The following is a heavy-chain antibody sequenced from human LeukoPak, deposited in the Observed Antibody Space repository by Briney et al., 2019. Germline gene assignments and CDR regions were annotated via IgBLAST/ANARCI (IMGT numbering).Heavy chain of an antibody. D-gene: IGHD3-22*01. Sequence: GGSLRLSCAASGFTFSDYWMMWVRQAPGKGLEWVAQIKVDGSEKYYVDSVRGRFTISRDNAKNSLELQMNTLRVEDTAVYYCAKGAHPYYYDSSGYLNYWGQGTLVTVSS. CDR1: GFTFSDYW. CDR2: IKVDGSEK. V-gene: IGHV3-7*01. CDR3: AKGAHPYYYDSSGYLNY. J-gene: IGHJ4*02.